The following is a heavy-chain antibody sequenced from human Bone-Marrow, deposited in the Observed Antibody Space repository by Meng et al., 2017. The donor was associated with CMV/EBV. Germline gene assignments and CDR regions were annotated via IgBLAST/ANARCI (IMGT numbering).Heavy chain of an antibody. CDR2: INPSGGST. V-gene: IGHV1-46*01. CDR3: ALSVAGTRGGFDY. J-gene: IGHJ4*02. CDR1: GYTFTSYY. Sequence: QVQLVQSGAEVXXXXXSVKGSXKASGYTFTSYYMHWVRQAPGQGLEWMGIINPSGGSTSYAQKFQGRVTMTRDTSTSTVYMELSSLRSEDTAVYYCALSVAGTRGGFDYWGQGTLVTVSS. D-gene: IGHD6-19*01.